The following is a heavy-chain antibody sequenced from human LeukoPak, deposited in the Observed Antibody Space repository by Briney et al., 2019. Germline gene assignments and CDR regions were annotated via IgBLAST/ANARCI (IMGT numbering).Heavy chain of an antibody. D-gene: IGHD1-26*01. V-gene: IGHV1-2*02. J-gene: IGHJ4*02. Sequence: WASVKVSCKASGYTFTGYYMHWVRQAPGQGLEWMGWINPSSGGTNYAQKFQGRVTMTRDTSISTAYMELSRLRSDDTAVYYCARAVGATSGFDYWGQGTLVTVSS. CDR2: INPSSGGT. CDR1: GYTFTGYY. CDR3: ARAVGATSGFDY.